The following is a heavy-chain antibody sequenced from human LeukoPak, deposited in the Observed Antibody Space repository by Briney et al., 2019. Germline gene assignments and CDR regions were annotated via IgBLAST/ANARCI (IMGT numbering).Heavy chain of an antibody. CDR2: ISGSGGST. V-gene: IGHV3-23*01. D-gene: IGHD3-10*01. J-gene: IGHJ4*02. CDR3: AKIRYYGSGSYYSASGFDY. Sequence: GGSLRLSCAASGFTFSSYAMSWVRQAPGKGLEWVSAISGSGGSTYYADSVKGRFTISRDNSKNTLYLQMNSLRAEDTAVYYCAKIRYYGSGSYYSASGFDYWGQGTLVTVSS. CDR1: GFTFSSYA.